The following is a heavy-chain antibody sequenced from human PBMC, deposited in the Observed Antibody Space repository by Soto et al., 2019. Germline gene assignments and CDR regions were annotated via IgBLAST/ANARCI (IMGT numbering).Heavy chain of an antibody. V-gene: IGHV1-18*01. J-gene: IGHJ4*02. CDR2: ISAYNGNT. CDR3: ARDLRGYYDSSGDYASSY. Sequence: QVQLVQSGAEVKKPGASVKVSCKASGYTFTSYGISWVRQAPGQGLEWMGWISAYNGNTNYAQKLQGRVTMTTDTSTRPAYMELRSLRSDDTAVYYCARDLRGYYDSSGDYASSYWGQGTLVTVSS. CDR1: GYTFTSYG. D-gene: IGHD3-22*01.